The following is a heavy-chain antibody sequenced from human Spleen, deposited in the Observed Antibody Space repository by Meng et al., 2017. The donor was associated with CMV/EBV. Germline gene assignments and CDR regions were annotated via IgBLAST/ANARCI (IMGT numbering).Heavy chain of an antibody. CDR1: GVSFSRSD. D-gene: IGHD2-2*01. CDR2: ISNDGDDR. CDR3: ARVADCRRTSFSSYYYYGMDV. Sequence: GGSLRLSCVASGVSFSRSDFHWVRQAPGKGLEWVSIISNDGDDRHYSDSVKGRFSSSRDNFKDTVYLQMNSLRPEDTAVYFCARVADCRRTSFSSYYYYGMDVWGQGTTVTVS. V-gene: IGHV3-30*01. J-gene: IGHJ6*02.